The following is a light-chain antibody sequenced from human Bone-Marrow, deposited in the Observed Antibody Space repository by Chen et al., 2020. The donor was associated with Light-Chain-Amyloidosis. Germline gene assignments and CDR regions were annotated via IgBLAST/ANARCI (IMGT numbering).Light chain of an antibody. CDR3: QVWDRSSDRPV. V-gene: IGLV3-21*02. CDR2: DDS. CDR1: NIGSTS. J-gene: IGLJ3*02. Sequence: SYVLTQPSSVSAAPGQTATIACGGNNIGSTSVHWYQQTPGQAHLLVVYDDSDRPSGIPERLSGSNSGNTATLTISRVEAGDEADYYCQVWDRSSDRPVFGGGTKLTVL.